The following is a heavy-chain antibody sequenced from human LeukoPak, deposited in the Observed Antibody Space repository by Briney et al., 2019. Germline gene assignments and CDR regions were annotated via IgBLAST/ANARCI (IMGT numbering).Heavy chain of an antibody. J-gene: IGHJ3*02. V-gene: IGHV3-30*18. CDR3: AKPFFGDTAMVTDAFDI. CDR1: GFTFSSYG. D-gene: IGHD5-18*01. CDR2: ISYDGSNK. Sequence: GGSLSLSCAASGFTFSSYGMHWVRQAPGKGLEWVAVISYDGSNKYYADSVKGRFTISRDNSKNTLYLQMNSLRAEDTAVYYCAKPFFGDTAMVTDAFDIWGQGTMVTVSS.